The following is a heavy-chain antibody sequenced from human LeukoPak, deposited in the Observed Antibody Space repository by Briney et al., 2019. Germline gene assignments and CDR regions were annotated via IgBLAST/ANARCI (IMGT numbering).Heavy chain of an antibody. CDR2: IYTSGST. CDR1: GGSISSYY. Sequence: SETLSLTCTVSGGSISSYYWSWIRQPPGKGLEWIGRIYTSGSTTYNPSLKSRVTISVDTSKNQFSLKLSSVTAADTAVYYCARDCGDGYNSGYFEYWGQGTLVTVSS. D-gene: IGHD5-24*01. CDR3: ARDCGDGYNSGYFEY. J-gene: IGHJ4*02. V-gene: IGHV4-4*08.